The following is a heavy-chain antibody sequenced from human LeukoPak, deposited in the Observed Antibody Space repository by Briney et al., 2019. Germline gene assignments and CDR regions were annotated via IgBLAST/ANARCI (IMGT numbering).Heavy chain of an antibody. J-gene: IGHJ4*02. D-gene: IGHD6-13*01. Sequence: PSQTLSLTCTVSGGSISSGGYYWSWVRQHPGKGLEWIGYIYYSGSTYYNPSLKSRVTISVDTSKNQFSLKLSSVTAADTAVYYCARAIPEYSSSWYVGYWGQGTLVTVSS. CDR3: ARAIPEYSSSWYVGY. CDR2: IYYSGST. V-gene: IGHV4-31*03. CDR1: GGSISSGGYY.